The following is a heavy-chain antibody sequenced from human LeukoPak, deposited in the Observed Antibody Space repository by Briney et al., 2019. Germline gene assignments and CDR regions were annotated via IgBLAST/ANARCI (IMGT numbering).Heavy chain of an antibody. J-gene: IGHJ4*02. V-gene: IGHV3-30-3*01. Sequence: PGGSLRLSCAASGFTVSSNYMSWVRQAPGKGLEWVAVISYDGSNKYYADSVKGRFTISRDNSKNTLYLQMNSLRAEDTAVYYCARGDGYNGDFDYWGQGTLVTVSS. CDR2: ISYDGSNK. CDR3: ARGDGYNGDFDY. CDR1: GFTVSSNY. D-gene: IGHD5-24*01.